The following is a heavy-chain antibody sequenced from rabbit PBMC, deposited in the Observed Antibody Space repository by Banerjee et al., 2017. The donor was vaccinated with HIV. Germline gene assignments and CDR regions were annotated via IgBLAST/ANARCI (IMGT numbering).Heavy chain of an antibody. J-gene: IGHJ4*01. V-gene: IGHV1S47*01. CDR1: GFDFSGNL. CDR3: ARDNVGNGGVEFNL. Sequence: QEQLVESGGGLVQPEGSLTLTCKASGFDFSGNLMCWVRQAPGKRPEWIACIYNGDGSTYYASWAKGRFTISKASSTTVTLQMTSLTAADTATYFCARDNVGNGGVEFNLWGQGTLVTVS. CDR2: IYNGDGST. D-gene: IGHD4-2*01.